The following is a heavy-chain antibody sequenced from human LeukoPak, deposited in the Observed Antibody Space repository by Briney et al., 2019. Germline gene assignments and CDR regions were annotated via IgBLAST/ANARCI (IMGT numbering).Heavy chain of an antibody. CDR2: INPSGGST. V-gene: IGHV1-46*01. CDR1: GGTFSSYA. CDR3: ARDGSGSYIDY. Sequence: ASVKVSCKASGGTFSSYAISWVRQAPGQGLEWMGIINPSGGSTSYAQKFQGRVTMTRDTSTSTVYMELSSLRSEDTAVYYCARDGSGSYIDYWGQGTLVTVSS. D-gene: IGHD3-10*01. J-gene: IGHJ4*02.